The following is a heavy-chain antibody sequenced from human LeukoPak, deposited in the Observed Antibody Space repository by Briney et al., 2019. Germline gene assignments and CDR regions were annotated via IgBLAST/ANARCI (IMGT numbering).Heavy chain of an antibody. D-gene: IGHD6-19*01. V-gene: IGHV3-66*01. J-gene: IGHJ3*02. CDR1: GFNVSSTY. CDR3: ARSVTGQRAFDI. CDR2: INSGGTT. Sequence: GGCLRLSCVASGFNVSSTYMNWVRPAPGKGLEWVSLINSGGTTYYPDSVKGRFTIARDNSKNTLFLQMNSLRAEDSGVYYCARSVTGQRAFDIWGQGTMVTVSS.